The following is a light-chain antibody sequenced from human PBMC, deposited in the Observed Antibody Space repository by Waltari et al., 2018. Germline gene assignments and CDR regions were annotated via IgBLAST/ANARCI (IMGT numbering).Light chain of an antibody. CDR1: QSVLYSSNNKNY. Sequence: DIVMTQSPDSLAVSLGERATINCKSSQSVLYSSNNKNYVAWYQQKPGQPPKLLISWASTRESGVPDRFSGSGSGTDFTLTISSLQAEDVAVYYCQEYYGTPPDTFGQGTKLEIK. CDR3: QEYYGTPPDT. CDR2: WAS. J-gene: IGKJ2*01. V-gene: IGKV4-1*01.